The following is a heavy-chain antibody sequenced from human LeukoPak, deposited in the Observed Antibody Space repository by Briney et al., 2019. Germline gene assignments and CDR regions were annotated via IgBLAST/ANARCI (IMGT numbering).Heavy chain of an antibody. CDR3: VKEYGDYPNNWFDP. J-gene: IGHJ5*02. D-gene: IGHD4-17*01. CDR2: VTPSGVTT. CDR1: GFTFSNYG. V-gene: IGHV3-23*01. Sequence: GGSLRLSCAASGFTFSNYGMHWVRQAPGKGLEWVSAVTPSGVTTYYADSVKGRFTVSRDNSKNTLYLQMNSLRAEDTAIYYCVKEYGDYPNNWFDPWGQGTLVTVSS.